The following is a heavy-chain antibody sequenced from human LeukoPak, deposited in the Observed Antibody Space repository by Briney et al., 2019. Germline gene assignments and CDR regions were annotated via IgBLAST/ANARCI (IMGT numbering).Heavy chain of an antibody. Sequence: PGRSLRLSCAASGFTFSSYAMHWVRQAPGKGLEWVAVISYDGSNKYYADSVKGRFTISRDNSKNTLYLQMNSLRAEDTAVYYCARDYYRDGYYFDHWGQGTLVTVSS. CDR2: ISYDGSNK. D-gene: IGHD1-26*01. CDR1: GFTFSSYA. CDR3: ARDYYRDGYYFDH. V-gene: IGHV3-30*04. J-gene: IGHJ4*02.